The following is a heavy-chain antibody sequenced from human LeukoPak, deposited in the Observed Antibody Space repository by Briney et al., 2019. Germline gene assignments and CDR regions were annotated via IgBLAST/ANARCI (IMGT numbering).Heavy chain of an antibody. CDR2: ISGSGGST. CDR3: ARGRGVTTNGYFDL. J-gene: IGHJ2*01. D-gene: IGHD4-17*01. CDR1: GFTFSSYA. Sequence: PGGSLRLSCAASGFTFSSYAMSWVRQAPGKGLEWVSAISGSGGSTYYADSVKGRFTISRDNSKNTLYLQMNSLRAEDTAVYYCARGRGVTTNGYFDLWGRGTLVTVSS. V-gene: IGHV3-23*01.